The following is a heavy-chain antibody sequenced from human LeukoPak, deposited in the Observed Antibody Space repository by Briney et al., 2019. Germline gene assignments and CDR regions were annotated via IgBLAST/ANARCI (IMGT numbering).Heavy chain of an antibody. CDR2: ISWGGGST. D-gene: IGHD3-10*01. CDR1: GFTFDDYA. Sequence: PGGSLRLSCAASGFTFDDYAMHWVRQAPGKGLEWVSLISWGGGSTYYADSVKGRFTISRDNSKNSLYLQMNSLRAEDTALYYCAKGSHYYYGSGPMGYWGQGTLVTVSS. CDR3: AKGSHYYYGSGPMGY. J-gene: IGHJ4*02. V-gene: IGHV3-43D*04.